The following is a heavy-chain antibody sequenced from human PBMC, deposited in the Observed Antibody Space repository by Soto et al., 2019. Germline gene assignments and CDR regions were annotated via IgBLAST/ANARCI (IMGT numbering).Heavy chain of an antibody. J-gene: IGHJ6*02. V-gene: IGHV2-70*11. Sequence: SGPTLVNPTQTLTLTCTFSGFSLSTSGMCVSWIRQPPGKALEWLARIDWDDDKYYSTSLKTRLTISKDTSKNQVVLTMTNMDPVDTATYYCARYPSLAAAGWYYYYGMDVWGQGTTVTVS. CDR1: GFSLSTSGMC. CDR2: IDWDDDK. CDR3: ARYPSLAAAGWYYYYGMDV. D-gene: IGHD6-13*01.